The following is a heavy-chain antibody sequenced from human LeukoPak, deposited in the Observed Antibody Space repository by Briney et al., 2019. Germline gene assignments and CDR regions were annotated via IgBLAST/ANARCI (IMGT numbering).Heavy chain of an antibody. D-gene: IGHD2-15*01. CDR1: GYSISSGYY. CDR3: ARVGEGYCSGGSFFDCYYYYGMDV. CDR2: SYHSGST. J-gene: IGHJ6*02. V-gene: IGHV4-38-2*02. Sequence: SESLSLTCTVSGYSISSGYYWGWIRQPPGKGLEWIGSSYHSGSTYYNPSLKSRVTISVDTSKNQFSLKLSSATAADTAVYYCARVGEGYCSGGSFFDCYYYYGMDVWGQGTTVTVSS.